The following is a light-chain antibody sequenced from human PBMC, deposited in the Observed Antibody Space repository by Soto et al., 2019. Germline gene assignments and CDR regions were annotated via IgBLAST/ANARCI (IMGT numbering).Light chain of an antibody. CDR2: DVS. V-gene: IGLV2-14*01. CDR1: SSDVGAYNY. J-gene: IGLJ3*02. Sequence: QSALTQPASVSGSPGQSITISCTGTSSDVGAYNYVSWYQQHPGKVPKLMIYDVSNRPSGVSNRFSGSKSGNTASLTISGLQAEDEADYYCVSYTTGSTWVFGGGTQVTVL. CDR3: VSYTTGSTWV.